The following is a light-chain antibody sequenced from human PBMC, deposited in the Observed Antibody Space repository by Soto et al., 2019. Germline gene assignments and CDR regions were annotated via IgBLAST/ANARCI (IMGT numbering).Light chain of an antibody. V-gene: IGKV3-15*01. CDR2: GAS. CDR1: QSVSSN. Sequence: EIVMTHSPATLSVSPCERATLSFRASQSVSSNLAWYQQKPGQAPRLLIHGASTRAIGIPARFSGSGSGTEFTLTISTLQSEDFAVYYCHQYNAWPQTFGQGTKVDI. J-gene: IGKJ1*01. CDR3: HQYNAWPQT.